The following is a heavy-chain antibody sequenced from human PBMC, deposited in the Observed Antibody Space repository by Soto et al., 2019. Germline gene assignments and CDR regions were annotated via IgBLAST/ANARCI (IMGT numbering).Heavy chain of an antibody. Sequence: QVQLVESRGGVVQPGRSLRLSCAASGFTFSSYAMHWVRQAPGMVLEWVAVISYDGSNKYYADSVKGRFTISRDNSKNTLYLQMNSLRAEDTAVYYCARDRYDFWSGYCYYYGMDVWGQGTTVTVSS. CDR3: ARDRYDFWSGYCYYYGMDV. J-gene: IGHJ6*02. D-gene: IGHD3-3*01. CDR2: ISYDGSNK. V-gene: IGHV3-30-3*01. CDR1: GFTFSSYA.